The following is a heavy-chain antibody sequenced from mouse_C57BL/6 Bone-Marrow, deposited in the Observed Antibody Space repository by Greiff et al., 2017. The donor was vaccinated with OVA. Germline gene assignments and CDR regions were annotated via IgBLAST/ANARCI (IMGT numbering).Heavy chain of an antibody. CDR3: ARNRDYYYGSRRSYYFDY. V-gene: IGHV1-4*01. D-gene: IGHD1-1*01. CDR1: GYTFTSYT. CDR2: INPSSGYT. Sequence: LQESGAELARPGASVKMSCKASGYTFTSYTMHWVKQRPGQGLEWIGYINPSSGYTKYNQKFKDKATLTADKSSSTAYMQLSSLTSEDSAVYYCARNRDYYYGSRRSYYFDYWGQGTTLTVSS. J-gene: IGHJ2*01.